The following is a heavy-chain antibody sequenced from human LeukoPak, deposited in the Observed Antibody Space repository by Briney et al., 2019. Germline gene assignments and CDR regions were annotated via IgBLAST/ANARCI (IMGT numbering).Heavy chain of an antibody. V-gene: IGHV4-34*01. Sequence: SETLSLTCSVYGGSFSGYYWSWTRQPPGKGLEWIGEINHRGSTNYNPSLRGRVTISVDTSMNQFSLKVSSVTAADTAVYYCATRTTGRDCNNYYFYYWGQGSLVTVSS. CDR3: ATRTTGRDCNNYYFYY. CDR2: INHRGST. J-gene: IGHJ4*02. D-gene: IGHD5-24*01. CDR1: GGSFSGYY.